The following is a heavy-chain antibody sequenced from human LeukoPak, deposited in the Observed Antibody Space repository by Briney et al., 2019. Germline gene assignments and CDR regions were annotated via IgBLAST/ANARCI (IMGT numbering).Heavy chain of an antibody. D-gene: IGHD4-23*01. CDR3: ARRWFRYYFDY. J-gene: IGHJ4*02. CDR2: INHSGST. CDR1: GGSFSGYY. V-gene: IGHV4-34*01. Sequence: KPSETLSLTCAVYGGSFSGYYWSWIRQPPGKGLEWIGEINHSGSTNYNPSLKSRVTISVDTFKNQFSLKLSSVTAADTAVYYCARRWFRYYFDYWGQGALVTVSS.